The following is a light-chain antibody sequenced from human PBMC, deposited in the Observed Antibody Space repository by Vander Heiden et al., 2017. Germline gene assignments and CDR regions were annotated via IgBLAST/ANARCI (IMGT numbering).Light chain of an antibody. CDR1: SSNIGAGYD. Sequence: QSVQTQPPSVCGATGQRVTISCTGSSSNIGAGYDVHWYQQLPGTAPKLLIYGNSNRPSGVPDRFSGSKSGTSASLAITGLQAEDEADYYCQSYDSSLSVHVVFGGGTKLTVL. V-gene: IGLV1-40*01. CDR2: GNS. J-gene: IGLJ2*01. CDR3: QSYDSSLSVHVV.